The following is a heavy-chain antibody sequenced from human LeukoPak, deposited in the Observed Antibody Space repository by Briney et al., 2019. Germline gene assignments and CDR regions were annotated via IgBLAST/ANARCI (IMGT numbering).Heavy chain of an antibody. CDR1: GGSFSGYY. CDR2: INHSGST. D-gene: IGHD2-2*01. CDR3: ARGKIVVVPAAPPGRWFDP. V-gene: IGHV4-34*01. Sequence: SETLSLTCAVYGGSFSGYYWIWIRQPPGKGLEWIGEINHSGSTNYNPSLKSRVTISVDTSKNQFSLKLSSVTAADTAVYYCARGKIVVVPAAPPGRWFDPWGQGTLVTVSS. J-gene: IGHJ5*02.